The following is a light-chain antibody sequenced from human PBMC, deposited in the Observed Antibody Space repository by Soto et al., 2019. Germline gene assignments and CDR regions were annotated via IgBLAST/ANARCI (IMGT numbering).Light chain of an antibody. CDR1: QGVGTW. V-gene: IGKV1-12*01. J-gene: IGKJ5*01. Sequence: DIQMTQSPSSVSASVGDRVTINSRASQGVGTWLAWYQQKPGKAPELLIFGASNLETGVPSRFSGSGSETDFALTISSLQSEDFATYDCQPAHSFPRTVGQGTRMEIK. CDR3: QPAHSFPRT. CDR2: GAS.